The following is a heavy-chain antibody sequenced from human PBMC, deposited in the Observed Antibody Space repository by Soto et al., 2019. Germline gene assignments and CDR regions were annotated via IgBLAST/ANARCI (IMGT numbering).Heavy chain of an antibody. J-gene: IGHJ4*02. D-gene: IGHD3-10*01. CDR2: ISYDGSNK. Sequence: QVQLVESGGGVVQPGRSLRLSCAASGFTFSSYAMHWVRQAPGKGLEWVAVISYDGSNKYYADSVKGRFTISRDNSKNTLYLQMLSLRAEDTAVYYGARATGDWGQGTLVTVSS. CDR1: GFTFSSYA. CDR3: ARATGD. V-gene: IGHV3-30-3*01.